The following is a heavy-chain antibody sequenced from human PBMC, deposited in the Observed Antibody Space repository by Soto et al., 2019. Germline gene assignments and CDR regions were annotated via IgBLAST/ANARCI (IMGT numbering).Heavy chain of an antibody. Sequence: PAVKVSCKASGYTFTSYGISWGRQAPGQGLEWMGWISAYNGNTNYAQKLKGRVTMTTDTSTSTAYMELRSLRSDDTAVYYCARAASYGYMYFDYWGQGTPVTVS. J-gene: IGHJ4*02. CDR2: ISAYNGNT. V-gene: IGHV1-18*01. CDR1: GYTFTSYG. CDR3: ARAASYGYMYFDY. D-gene: IGHD5-18*01.